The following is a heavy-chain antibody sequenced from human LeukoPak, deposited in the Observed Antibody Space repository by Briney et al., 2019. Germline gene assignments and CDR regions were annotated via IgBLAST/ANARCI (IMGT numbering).Heavy chain of an antibody. V-gene: IGHV4-59*01. CDR2: IYYSGST. CDR1: GGSISTYY. Sequence: SETLSLTCTVSGGSISTYYWTWIRQPPGKGLEWIGYIYYSGSTNYNPSLKSRVTMSVDTSKNQFSLNLNSVTAADTVVYYCARDRLGLPVDYWGRGTLVTVSS. J-gene: IGHJ4*02. D-gene: IGHD3-16*01. CDR3: ARDRLGLPVDY.